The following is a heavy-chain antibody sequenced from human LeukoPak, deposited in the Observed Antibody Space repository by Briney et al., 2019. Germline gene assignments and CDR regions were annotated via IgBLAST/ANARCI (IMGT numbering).Heavy chain of an antibody. V-gene: IGHV3-9*01. CDR2: ISWNSGSI. D-gene: IGHD2-2*02. CDR1: GFTFDDHG. CDR3: ARARLGVPGAILGYGMDV. J-gene: IGHJ6*02. Sequence: GGSLRLSCAASGFTFDDHGMHWVRQGPGMGLEWVSGISWNSGSIDYAGSVKGRFTISRDNAKKSLYLQMNSLRPEDTALYYCARARLGVPGAILGYGMDVWGQGTTVTVSS.